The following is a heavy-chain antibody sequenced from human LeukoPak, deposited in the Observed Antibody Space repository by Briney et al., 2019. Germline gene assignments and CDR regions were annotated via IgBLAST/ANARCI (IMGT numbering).Heavy chain of an antibody. Sequence: ASVKVSCKASGYTFTSYGISWVRLAPGHGLEWMGWISAYNGNRKYEKKLQGRATMTTDTATSTAYMERSSLRADDTAVYYCARDRWGVNYYQYMDVWGKGTTVTVSS. CDR2: ISAYNGNR. D-gene: IGHD3-10*01. J-gene: IGHJ6*03. CDR3: ARDRWGVNYYQYMDV. V-gene: IGHV1-18*01. CDR1: GYTFTSYG.